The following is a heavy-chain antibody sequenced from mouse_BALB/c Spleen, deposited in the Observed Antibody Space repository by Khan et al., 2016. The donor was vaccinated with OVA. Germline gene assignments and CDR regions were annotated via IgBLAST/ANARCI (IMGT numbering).Heavy chain of an antibody. Sequence: EVQLQESGPGLVKPSQSLSLTCTVTGYSITSGYGWNWLRQFPGNKLEWTGYISYSGSTNYNPSLKSRISITRDNAKNQFFLQLNSVNTEDTATYYCARTARIKYWGQGTTLTVSS. CDR3: ARTARIKY. CDR1: GYSITSGYG. CDR2: ISYSGST. J-gene: IGHJ2*01. V-gene: IGHV3-2*02. D-gene: IGHD1-2*01.